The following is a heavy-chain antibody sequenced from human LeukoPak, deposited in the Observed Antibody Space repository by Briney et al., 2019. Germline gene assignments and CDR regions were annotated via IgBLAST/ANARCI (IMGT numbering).Heavy chain of an antibody. Sequence: GESLKISCKGSGYTFSTYWIGWVRQMPGKGLEWMGTIYPGDSDTRYSPSLQGQVIISADKSISTAYLQWSSLKASDTAMYYCARVPPAGYCSSTSCYNYGMDVWGQGTTVTVSS. CDR3: ARVPPAGYCSSTSCYNYGMDV. CDR1: GYTFSTYW. V-gene: IGHV5-51*01. J-gene: IGHJ6*02. D-gene: IGHD2-2*02. CDR2: IYPGDSDT.